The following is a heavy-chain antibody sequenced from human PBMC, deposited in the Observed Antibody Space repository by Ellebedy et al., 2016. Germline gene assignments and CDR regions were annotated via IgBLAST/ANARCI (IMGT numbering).Heavy chain of an antibody. CDR3: AKGGPYYYDSRADYFDY. D-gene: IGHD3-22*01. V-gene: IGHV3-30*18. J-gene: IGHJ4*02. CDR1: EFTFSSYG. Sequence: GGSLRLXXEGSEFTFSSYGMYWVRQGPGKGLEWVAVISYDGRNKYYADSVKGRFTISRDNSKNTLYLQMNSPRAEDTAVYYCAKGGPYYYDSRADYFDYWGQGTLVTVSS. CDR2: ISYDGRNK.